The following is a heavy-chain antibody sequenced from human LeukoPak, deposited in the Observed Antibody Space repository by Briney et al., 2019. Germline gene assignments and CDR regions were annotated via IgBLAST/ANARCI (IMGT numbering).Heavy chain of an antibody. V-gene: IGHV3-74*01. CDR1: GVTLVDYA. J-gene: IGHJ4*02. Sequence: GGPLRLSCEPSGVTLVDYAMHWVRKAQGRGLVWVSHINSDGSNTKYADSVKGRFTISRDNAKNTLSLQMNSLRAEDTAVYYCARGSPLGGNWGQGTLVTVSS. CDR3: ARGSPLGGN. CDR2: INSDGSNT.